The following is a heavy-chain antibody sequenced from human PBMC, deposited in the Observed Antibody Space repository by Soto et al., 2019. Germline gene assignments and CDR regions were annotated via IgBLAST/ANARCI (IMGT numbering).Heavy chain of an antibody. J-gene: IGHJ5*02. V-gene: IGHV4-59*08. D-gene: IGHD3-3*01. CDR1: GDSVTSNY. Sequence: PSETLSLTCSFSGDSVTSNYLTWIRQSPEKGLEWIGYMHYTGFSHYNPSLKSRVVISIDTSRNQFSLRLNSLTAADRAVYFCARGVTVFGLVSRFWFDPWGQGTVVTVSS. CDR2: MHYTGFS. CDR3: ARGVTVFGLVSRFWFDP.